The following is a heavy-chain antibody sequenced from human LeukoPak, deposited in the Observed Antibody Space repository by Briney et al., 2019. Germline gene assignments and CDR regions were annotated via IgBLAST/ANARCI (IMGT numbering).Heavy chain of an antibody. V-gene: IGHV3-48*04. CDR3: ARKYNWFDP. CDR2: ISSSGSTI. Sequence: PGGSLRLSCAASGFTFSSYDMHWVRQAPGKGLEWVSYISSSGSTIYYADSVKGRFTISRDNAKNSLYLQMNSLRAEDTAVYYCARKYNWFDPWGQGTLVTVSS. J-gene: IGHJ5*02. CDR1: GFTFSSYD.